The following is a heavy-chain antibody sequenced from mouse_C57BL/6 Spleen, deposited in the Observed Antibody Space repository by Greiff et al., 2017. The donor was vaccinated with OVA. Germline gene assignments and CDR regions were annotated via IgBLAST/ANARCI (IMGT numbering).Heavy chain of an antibody. Sequence: QVQLQQSGPELVKPGASVKISCKASGYAFSSSWMNWVKQRPGKGLEWIGRIYPGDGDTNYNGKFKGKATLTADKSSSTAYMQLSSLTSEDSAVYFCAKEGYDYDPFDYWGQGTTLTVSS. V-gene: IGHV1-82*01. J-gene: IGHJ2*01. CDR1: GYAFSSSW. CDR2: IYPGDGDT. CDR3: AKEGYDYDPFDY. D-gene: IGHD2-4*01.